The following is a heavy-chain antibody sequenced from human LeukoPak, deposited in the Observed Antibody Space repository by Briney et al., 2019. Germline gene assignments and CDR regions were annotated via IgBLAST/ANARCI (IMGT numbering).Heavy chain of an antibody. CDR1: GGTFSSYA. V-gene: IGHV1-46*01. CDR2: INPSGGST. J-gene: IGHJ3*02. CDR3: ARDTHIVVVTTSGAFDI. D-gene: IGHD2-21*02. Sequence: ASVKVSCKASGGTFSSYAISWVRQAPGQGLEWMGIINPSGGSTSYAQKFQGRVTMTRDTSTSTVYMELSSLRSEDTAVYYCARDTHIVVVTTSGAFDIWGQGTMVTVSS.